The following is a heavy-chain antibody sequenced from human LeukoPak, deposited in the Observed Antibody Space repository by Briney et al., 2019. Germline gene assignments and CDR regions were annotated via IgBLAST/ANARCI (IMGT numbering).Heavy chain of an antibody. CDR2: ISAYNGNT. Sequence: GASVKVSCTASGYTFTSYGISWVRQAPGQGLEWMGWISAYNGNTNYAQKLQGRVTMTTDTSTSTAYMELRSLRSDDTAVYYCARAAPLGYCSSTSCHDYWGQGTLVTVSS. D-gene: IGHD2-2*01. CDR3: ARAAPLGYCSSTSCHDY. CDR1: GYTFTSYG. V-gene: IGHV1-18*01. J-gene: IGHJ4*02.